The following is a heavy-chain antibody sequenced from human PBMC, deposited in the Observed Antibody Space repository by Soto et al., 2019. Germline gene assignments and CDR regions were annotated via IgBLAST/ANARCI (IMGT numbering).Heavy chain of an antibody. V-gene: IGHV4-34*01. D-gene: IGHD3-16*01. J-gene: IGHJ4*02. CDR3: ARRAIMITFGGVISPGYFDY. CDR2: INHSGST. Sequence: SETLSLTCAVYGGSFSGYYWSWTRQPPGKGLEWIGEINHSGSTNYNPSLKSRVTISVDTSKNQFSLKLSSVTAADTAVYYCARRAIMITFGGVISPGYFDYWGQGTLVTVSS. CDR1: GGSFSGYY.